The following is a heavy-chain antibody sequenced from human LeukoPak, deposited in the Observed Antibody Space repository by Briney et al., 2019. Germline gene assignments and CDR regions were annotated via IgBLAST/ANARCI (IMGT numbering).Heavy chain of an antibody. CDR1: GFTFSTYA. Sequence: GGSLRLSCAASGFTFSTYAMHWVRQAPGKGLEWVTIISFDAKNIYYADSVKGRFTISRDNSKSTLYLQMNSLRTEDTAVYYFSKRDSNNSSESRGYALDIWGQGTMVTVSS. CDR2: ISFDAKNI. D-gene: IGHD3-22*01. J-gene: IGHJ3*02. V-gene: IGHV3-30*18. CDR3: SKRDSNNSSESRGYALDI.